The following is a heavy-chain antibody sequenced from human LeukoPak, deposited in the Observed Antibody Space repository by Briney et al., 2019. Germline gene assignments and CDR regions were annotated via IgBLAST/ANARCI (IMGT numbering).Heavy chain of an antibody. Sequence: GGSLRLSCAASGFTFSTYSMNWVRQAPGKGLEWVSYISSGSSTIYYADSVKGRFTISRDSAKNSLYLQMNSLRAEDTAVYYCARTYYYDSSGYFLSGAFDIWGQGTMVTVSS. D-gene: IGHD3-22*01. V-gene: IGHV3-48*04. CDR3: ARTYYYDSSGYFLSGAFDI. J-gene: IGHJ3*02. CDR1: GFTFSTYS. CDR2: ISSGSSTI.